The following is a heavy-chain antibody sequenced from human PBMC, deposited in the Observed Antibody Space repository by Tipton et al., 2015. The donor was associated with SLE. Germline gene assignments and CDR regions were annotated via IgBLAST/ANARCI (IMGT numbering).Heavy chain of an antibody. CDR2: IYHSGNT. CDR3: ARSDYGDWYFAL. CDR1: GYSISSGYF. D-gene: IGHD4-17*01. Sequence: LRLSCGVSGYSISSGYFWGWIRQPPGEGLEWIGGIYHSGNTYYKPSLKSRVTMSVDTSKNQFSLKLSSVTAADTAVYHCARSDYGDWYFALWGRGTLVTVSS. V-gene: IGHV4-38-2*01. J-gene: IGHJ2*01.